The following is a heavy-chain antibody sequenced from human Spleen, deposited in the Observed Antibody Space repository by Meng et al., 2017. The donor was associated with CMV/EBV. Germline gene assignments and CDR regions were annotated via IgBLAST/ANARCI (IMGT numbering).Heavy chain of an antibody. D-gene: IGHD4/OR15-4a*01. Sequence: SCKASGYTFTGYYMHWVRQAPGQGLEWMGWINPNSGGTNYAQKVQGRFTMTRDTSISTAYMELSRLRSDDTAVYYCARGADDNWIDPWGQGTLVTVSS. V-gene: IGHV1-2*02. CDR3: ARGADDNWIDP. J-gene: IGHJ5*02. CDR2: INPNSGGT. CDR1: GYTFTGYY.